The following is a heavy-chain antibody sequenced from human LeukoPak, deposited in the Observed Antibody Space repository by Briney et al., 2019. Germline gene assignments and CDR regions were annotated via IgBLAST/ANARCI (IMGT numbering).Heavy chain of an antibody. V-gene: IGHV3-66*01. CDR1: GFTFSDYY. D-gene: IGHD3-22*01. Sequence: HSGGSLRLSCAASGFTFSDYYMSWIRQAPGKGLEWVSVIYSGGSTYYADSVKGRFTISRDNSKNTLYLQMNSLRAEDTAVYYCARDKGSGGYYDSSGYSDYWGQGTLVTVSS. CDR2: IYSGGST. J-gene: IGHJ4*02. CDR3: ARDKGSGGYYDSSGYSDY.